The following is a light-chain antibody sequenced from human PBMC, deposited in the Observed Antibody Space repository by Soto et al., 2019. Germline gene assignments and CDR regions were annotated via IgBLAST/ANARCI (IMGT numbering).Light chain of an antibody. V-gene: IGKV1-39*01. CDR1: QSITIY. CDR3: QQTYTTPIT. J-gene: IGKJ5*01. Sequence: DIQMTQSPSSLSASVGDRVTITCRASQSITIYLNWYQQKPGKAPKFLIYTASSLQSRVPSRFSGSGSGTDFTLTISSLQPEDFATYYCQQTYTTPITFGQGTRLEIK. CDR2: TAS.